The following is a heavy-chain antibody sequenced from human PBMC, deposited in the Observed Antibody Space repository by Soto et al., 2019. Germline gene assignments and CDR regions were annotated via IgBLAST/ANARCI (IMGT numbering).Heavy chain of an antibody. V-gene: IGHV1-18*01. D-gene: IGHD4-17*01. J-gene: IGHJ6*02. CDR3: ARSGDPVDYFYYYGMDV. CDR2: ISAYNGNT. Sequence: ASVKVSCKASGYTFTTYGISWVRQAPGQGLEWMGWISAYNGNTNYALKFQGRVTMTTDTSTRTAYMELRSLRSDDTAVYYCARSGDPVDYFYYYGMDVWGQGTTVTVSS. CDR1: GYTFTTYG.